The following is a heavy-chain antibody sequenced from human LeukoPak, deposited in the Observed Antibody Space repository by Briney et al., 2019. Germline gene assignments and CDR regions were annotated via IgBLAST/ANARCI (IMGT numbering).Heavy chain of an antibody. D-gene: IGHD1-1*01. J-gene: IGHJ5*02. V-gene: IGHV3-30*02. Sequence: GGSLRLSCAASGFTFSSYGMHWVRQAPGKGLEWVAFIRYDGSNKYYAGSVKGRFTISRDNSKNTLYLRMNSLRAEDTAVYYCAKDLFQRAVGWFDPWGQGTLVTVSS. CDR2: IRYDGSNK. CDR1: GFTFSSYG. CDR3: AKDLFQRAVGWFDP.